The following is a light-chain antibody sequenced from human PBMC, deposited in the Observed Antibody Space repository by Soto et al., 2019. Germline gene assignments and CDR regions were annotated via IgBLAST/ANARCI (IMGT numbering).Light chain of an antibody. J-gene: IGKJ3*01. Sequence: EIVLTQSPGTLSLSPGARATLSCRASQSVGNNYLSWYQQKPGQAPRLLIYNATNKAAGIPDRFSGSGSGSDYSLTISRLEPEDVAVYFCHQHATSPLTFGPGTKVIVK. CDR1: QSVGNNY. CDR2: NAT. V-gene: IGKV3-20*01. CDR3: HQHATSPLT.